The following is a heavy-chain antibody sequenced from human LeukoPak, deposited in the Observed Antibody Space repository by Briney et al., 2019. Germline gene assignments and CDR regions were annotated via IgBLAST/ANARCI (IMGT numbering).Heavy chain of an antibody. CDR2: IYTSRST. V-gene: IGHV4-4*07. J-gene: IGHJ5*02. CDR3: ARAAVVVPAAIPNWFDP. Sequence: SETLSLTCTVSGGSISSYYWSWIRQPAGKGLEWIGRIYTSRSTNYNPSLKSRVTMSVDTSKNQFSLKLSSVTAADTAVYYCARAAVVVPAAIPNWFDPWGQGTLVTVSS. CDR1: GGSISSYY. D-gene: IGHD2-2*02.